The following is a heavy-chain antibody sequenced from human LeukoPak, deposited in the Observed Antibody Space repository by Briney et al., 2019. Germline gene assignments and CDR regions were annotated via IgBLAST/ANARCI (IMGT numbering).Heavy chain of an antibody. CDR1: GFTFDDYA. V-gene: IGHV3-9*01. Sequence: PGGSLRLSCAASGFTFDDYAMHWVRQAPGKGLEWVSGISWNSGSIGYADSVKGRFTISRDNAKNSLYLQMNSLRAEDTALYYCAKDGDKYYDFWSGYSGAFDIWGQGTMVTVSS. CDR3: AKDGDKYYDFWSGYSGAFDI. D-gene: IGHD3-3*01. CDR2: ISWNSGSI. J-gene: IGHJ3*02.